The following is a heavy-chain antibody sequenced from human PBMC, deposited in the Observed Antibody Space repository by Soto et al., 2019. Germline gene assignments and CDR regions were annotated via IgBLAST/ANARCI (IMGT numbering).Heavy chain of an antibody. CDR3: ARGGSSSNYYYMDV. D-gene: IGHD6-6*01. V-gene: IGHV3-48*01. J-gene: IGHJ6*03. CDR1: GFTFSSYS. CDR2: ISRSNSTI. Sequence: EVQLVESGGGLVQPGGSLRLSCAASGFTFSSYSMSWVRQAPAKGLEWVSYISRSNSTIYYADSVTGRFTISRDNAKNSLYLQMNSLRAEDTAVYYCARGGSSSNYYYMDVWGKGTTVTVSS.